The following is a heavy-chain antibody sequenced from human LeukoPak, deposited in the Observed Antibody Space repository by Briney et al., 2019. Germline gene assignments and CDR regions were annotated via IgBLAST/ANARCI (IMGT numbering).Heavy chain of an antibody. V-gene: IGHV3-48*01. Sequence: GGSLRLSCAASGFTFSSYSMNWVRQAPGKGLEWVSYISSSSSTIYYADSVKGRFTISRDNAKNSLYLQMNSLRAEDTAVYYCARETLRADWYGDYFDYWGQGTLVTVSS. J-gene: IGHJ4*02. CDR3: ARETLRADWYGDYFDY. D-gene: IGHD4-17*01. CDR2: ISSSSSTI. CDR1: GFTFSSYS.